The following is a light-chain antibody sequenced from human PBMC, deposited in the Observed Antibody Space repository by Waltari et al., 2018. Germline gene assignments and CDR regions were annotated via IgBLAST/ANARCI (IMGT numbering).Light chain of an antibody. CDR2: LGS. J-gene: IGKJ2*01. CDR1: QSLLHANGKNY. V-gene: IGKV2-28*01. CDR3: MQALMTPNT. Sequence: SLPVTPGEPASISCRSSQSLLHANGKNYVDWYVLKPGQSPRLLISLGSNRASGVPDRFIGIGSDTDFTLRISRVEAEDFGVYYCMQALMTPNTFGQGTKLEI.